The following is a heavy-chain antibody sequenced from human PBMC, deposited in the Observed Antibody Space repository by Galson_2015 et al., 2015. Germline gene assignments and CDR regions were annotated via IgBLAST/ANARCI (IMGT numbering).Heavy chain of an antibody. D-gene: IGHD3-22*01. CDR2: IYPGDSDT. Sequence: QSGAEVKKPGESLKISCKGSGYSFTSYWIGWVRQMPGKGLEWMGIIYPGDSDTRYSPSFQGQVTISADKSISTAYLQWSSLKASDTAMYYCARHPYPRYYYDSSYWYFDLWGRGTLVTVSS. J-gene: IGHJ2*01. CDR1: GYSFTSYW. V-gene: IGHV5-51*01. CDR3: ARHPYPRYYYDSSYWYFDL.